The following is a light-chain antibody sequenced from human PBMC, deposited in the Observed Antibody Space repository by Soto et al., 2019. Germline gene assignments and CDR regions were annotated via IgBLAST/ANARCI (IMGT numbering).Light chain of an antibody. Sequence: EIVLTQSPGTLSVSPGERATLSCRASQSVTNSYLAWYQQKPGQAPRLLIYDASNRATGIPARFSGSGSGTDFTLTISSLEPEDFAVYHCQQRSNWITFGQGTRLEIK. CDR1: QSVTNSY. CDR3: QQRSNWIT. CDR2: DAS. J-gene: IGKJ5*01. V-gene: IGKV3D-20*02.